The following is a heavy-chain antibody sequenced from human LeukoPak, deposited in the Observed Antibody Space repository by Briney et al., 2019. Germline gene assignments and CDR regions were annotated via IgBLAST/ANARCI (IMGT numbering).Heavy chain of an antibody. CDR1: GFTFGSYA. J-gene: IGHJ4*02. CDR3: ARGMYYYDSSDIGGGYYFDY. Sequence: GGSLRLSCAAPGFTFGSYAMHWVRQAPGKGLEWVAVISHHGSNKYYADSVKGRFTISRDNSKKTVFLQMNSLRAEDTAVYYCARGMYYYDSSDIGGGYYFDYWGQGTLVTVSS. V-gene: IGHV3-30-3*01. D-gene: IGHD3-22*01. CDR2: ISHHGSNK.